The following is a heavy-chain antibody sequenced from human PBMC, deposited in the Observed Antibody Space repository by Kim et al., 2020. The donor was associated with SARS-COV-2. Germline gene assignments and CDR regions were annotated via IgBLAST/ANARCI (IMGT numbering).Heavy chain of an antibody. J-gene: IGHJ6*02. CDR2: ISSSSTI. CDR1: GFTFSSYS. Sequence: GGSLRLSCAASGFTFSSYSMNWVRQAPGKGLEWVSYISSSSTIYYADSVKGRFTISRDNAKNSLYLQMNSLRDEDTAVYYCARERPGEDYYDSSGYRYYYYYYGMDVWGQGTTVTVSS. CDR3: ARERPGEDYYDSSGYRYYYYYYGMDV. D-gene: IGHD3-22*01. V-gene: IGHV3-48*02.